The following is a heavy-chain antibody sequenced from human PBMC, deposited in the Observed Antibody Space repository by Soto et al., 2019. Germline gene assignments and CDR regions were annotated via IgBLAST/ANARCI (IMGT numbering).Heavy chain of an antibody. CDR1: GFTFSDYA. CDR2: ISFDGSNT. J-gene: IGHJ6*02. CDR3: AKVRMVTAMFQMDV. D-gene: IGHD2-21*02. V-gene: IGHV3-30*18. Sequence: PGGSLRRSCATSGFTFSDYAMHWVRQAPGQGLEWVAAISFDGSNTYYADALGGRFTISRDPSKNTLYLDMNSLRPEDTAVYYCAKVRMVTAMFQMDVWGQGTTVTVSS.